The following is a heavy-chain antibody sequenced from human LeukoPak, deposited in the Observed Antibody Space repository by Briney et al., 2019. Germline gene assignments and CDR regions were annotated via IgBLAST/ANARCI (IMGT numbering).Heavy chain of an antibody. J-gene: IGHJ6*02. CDR2: ISGSGGST. D-gene: IGHD3-9*01. V-gene: IGHV3-23*01. CDR3: AKDRGYSYDILTGYGMDV. Sequence: AGGSLRLSCAASGFTFSNYAMSWVRQAPGKGLEWVSAISGSGGSTYYADTVKGRFTISRDNSKNTLYLQMNSLRAEDTAVYYCAKDRGYSYDILTGYGMDVWGQGTTVTVSS. CDR1: GFTFSNYA.